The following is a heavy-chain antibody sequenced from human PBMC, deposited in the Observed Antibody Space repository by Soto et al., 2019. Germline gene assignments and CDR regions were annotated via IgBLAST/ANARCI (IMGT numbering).Heavy chain of an antibody. D-gene: IGHD6-19*01. CDR2: VSHDGSNK. V-gene: IGHV3-30-3*01. CDR3: ARVSIAMAGIAYYFDY. Sequence: QVQLVESGGGVVQPGRSLRLSSAASGFSFSSCAMHWVRQAPGKGLEWVAVVSHDGSNKYYADSVKGRVTSSRDNSINTVYLQMNSLRAEDTAVYYCARVSIAMAGIAYYFDYWGQGTLVTVSS. J-gene: IGHJ4*02. CDR1: GFSFSSCA.